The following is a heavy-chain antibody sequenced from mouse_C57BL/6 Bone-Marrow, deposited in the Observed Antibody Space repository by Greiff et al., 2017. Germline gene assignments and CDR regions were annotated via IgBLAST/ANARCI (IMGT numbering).Heavy chain of an antibody. CDR3: TTTYGSSYDAMDY. V-gene: IGHV14-1*01. CDR2: IDPEDGDT. Sequence: EVKLMESGAELVRPGASVKLSCTASGFNIKDYYMHWVKQRPEQGLEWIGRIDPEDGDTEYAPKFQGKATMTADTSSNTAYLQLSSLTSEDTAVYYCTTTYGSSYDAMDYWGQGTSVTVSS. D-gene: IGHD1-1*01. CDR1: GFNIKDYY. J-gene: IGHJ4*01.